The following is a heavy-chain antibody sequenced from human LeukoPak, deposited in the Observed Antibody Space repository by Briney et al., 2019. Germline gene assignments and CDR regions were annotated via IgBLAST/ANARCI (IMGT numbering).Heavy chain of an antibody. D-gene: IGHD1-26*01. Sequence: ASVKVPCKASGYTFTSYGISWVRQAPGQGLEWMGWISAYNGNTNYAQKLQGRVTMTTDTSTSTAYMELRSLRSDDTAVYYCATTRDIVWENWFDPWGQGTLVTVSS. V-gene: IGHV1-18*01. CDR3: ATTRDIVWENWFDP. J-gene: IGHJ5*02. CDR2: ISAYNGNT. CDR1: GYTFTSYG.